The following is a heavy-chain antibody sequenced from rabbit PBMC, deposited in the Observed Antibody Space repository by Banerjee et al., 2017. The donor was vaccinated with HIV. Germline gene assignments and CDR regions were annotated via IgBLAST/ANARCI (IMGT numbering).Heavy chain of an antibody. CDR2: IYTDSGST. CDR3: ARQAYGFGGYGL. V-gene: IGHV1S43*01. Sequence: QEQLEESGGGLVKPEGSLTLTCKASGFDLSSSYYMCWVRQAPGKGLEWIGCIYTDSGSTWYASWAKGRFTITRSTSLNTVTLQLNSLTAADTATYFCARQAYGFGGYGLWGPGTLVTVS. D-gene: IGHD1-1*01. CDR1: GFDLSSSYY. J-gene: IGHJ4*01.